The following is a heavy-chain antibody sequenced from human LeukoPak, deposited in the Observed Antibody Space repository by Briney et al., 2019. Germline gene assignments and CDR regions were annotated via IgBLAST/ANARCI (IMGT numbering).Heavy chain of an antibody. CDR3: ARGPDYAKTGY. D-gene: IGHD4-17*01. J-gene: IGHJ4*02. CDR1: GFSVSNNY. CDR2: INHSGST. V-gene: IGHV4-34*01. Sequence: GSLRLSCAASGFSVSNNYMSWIRQPPGKGLEWIGHINHSGSTNYNPSLKSRVTISLDTSKNQFSLRLSSVTAADTAVYYCARGPDYAKTGYWGQGTLVTVSS.